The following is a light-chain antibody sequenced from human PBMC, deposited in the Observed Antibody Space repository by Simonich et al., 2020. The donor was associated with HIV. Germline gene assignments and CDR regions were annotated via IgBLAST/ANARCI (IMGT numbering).Light chain of an antibody. CDR3: LQHDNFPRT. V-gene: IGKV5-2*01. CDR2: EAT. CDR1: QDIYAN. J-gene: IGKJ1*01. Sequence: ETTLTQSPAFMSETPGNKINISCKTSQDIYANMNWYQQKPGEAAMFIIQEATTIVPGIPPRFIGSGDGTDFTLTINNIESEDAAYYFCLQHDNFPRTFGQGTKVEIK.